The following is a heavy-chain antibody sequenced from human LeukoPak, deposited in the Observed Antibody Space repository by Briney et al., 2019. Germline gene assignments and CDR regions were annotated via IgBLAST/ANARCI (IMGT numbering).Heavy chain of an antibody. CDR1: GFTFKNYA. D-gene: IGHD2-15*01. V-gene: IGHV3-23*01. CDR2: IDGSGDNR. Sequence: GGSLRLSCAASGFTFKNYAMSWVRQAPGKGLEWVSSIDGSGDNRYYADSVKGRFTLSRDNSKNTLYLQMNSLRAEDTAVYYCAKAHIVVVVAATAFDYWGQGTLVTVSS. J-gene: IGHJ4*02. CDR3: AKAHIVVVVAATAFDY.